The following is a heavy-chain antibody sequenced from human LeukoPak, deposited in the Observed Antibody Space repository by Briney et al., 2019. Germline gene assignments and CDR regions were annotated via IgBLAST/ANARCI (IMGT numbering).Heavy chain of an antibody. Sequence: ASVKVSCKASGYTFTDYYIHWVRQAPGQGLEWMGWINPNSGGTNYAQKFQGRVTMTRDTSISTAYMELSRLRSDDTAVYYCARDQTTVTTFDAFDIWGQGTMVTVSS. V-gene: IGHV1-2*02. CDR1: GYTFTDYY. CDR3: ARDQTTVTTFDAFDI. CDR2: INPNSGGT. J-gene: IGHJ3*02. D-gene: IGHD4-17*01.